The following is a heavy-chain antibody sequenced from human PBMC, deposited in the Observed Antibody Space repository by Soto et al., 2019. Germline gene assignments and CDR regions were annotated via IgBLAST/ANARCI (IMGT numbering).Heavy chain of an antibody. CDR1: GLTVSNSV. CDR2: INACNGNT. Sequence: SVEIARTACGLTVSNSVVPVLFKDRGQGLEWMGLINACNGNTKYSQKLKGRVTLTRDTSASTAYMELSRLRPDAPAVYYCDRCTHNCITSSIRSLFFDYWGQGPLVPVSS. J-gene: IGHJ4*02. D-gene: IGHD3-10*01. V-gene: IGHV1-3*01. CDR3: DRCTHNCITSSIRSLFFDY.